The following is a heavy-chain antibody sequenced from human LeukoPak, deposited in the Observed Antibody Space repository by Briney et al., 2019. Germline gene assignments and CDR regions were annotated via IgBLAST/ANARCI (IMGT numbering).Heavy chain of an antibody. Sequence: SETLSLTCTVSGASFSSGDQYWNWIRQSPGKGLEWIGSIHPSGTLYNNPSLESRVTMSMDTSKNQFSLNLNSVTAADTAVYFCSRGLDSRKLGYWGQGTLVAVSS. CDR3: SRGLDSRKLGY. V-gene: IGHV4-31*03. J-gene: IGHJ4*02. CDR2: IHPSGTL. CDR1: GASFSSGDQY. D-gene: IGHD3-22*01.